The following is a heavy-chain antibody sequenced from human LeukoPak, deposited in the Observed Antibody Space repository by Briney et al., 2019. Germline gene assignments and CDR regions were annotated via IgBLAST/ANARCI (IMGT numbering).Heavy chain of an antibody. CDR2: ISSSGSTI. D-gene: IGHD1-26*01. CDR1: GFTFDDYG. V-gene: IGHV3-48*03. Sequence: PGGSLRLSCAASGFTFDDYGMSWVRQAPGKGLEWVSYISSSGSTIYYADSVKGRFTISRDNAKNSLYLQMNSLRAEDTAVYYCARVGMGATSNYYYYYYMDVWGKGTTVTISS. J-gene: IGHJ6*03. CDR3: ARVGMGATSNYYYYYYMDV.